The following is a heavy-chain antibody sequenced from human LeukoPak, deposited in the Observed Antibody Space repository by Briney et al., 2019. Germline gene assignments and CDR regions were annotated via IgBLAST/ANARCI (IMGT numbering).Heavy chain of an antibody. V-gene: IGHV4-34*01. D-gene: IGHD3-10*01. CDR2: INHSGST. CDR1: GGSFSGYY. Sequence: SETLSLTCAVYGGSFSGYYWSWIRQPPGKGLEWIGEINHSGSTNYNPSLKSRVTISVDTSKNQFSLKLSSVTAADTAVYYCARGGGHGRAFDYWGQGTLVTVSS. J-gene: IGHJ4*02. CDR3: ARGGGHGRAFDY.